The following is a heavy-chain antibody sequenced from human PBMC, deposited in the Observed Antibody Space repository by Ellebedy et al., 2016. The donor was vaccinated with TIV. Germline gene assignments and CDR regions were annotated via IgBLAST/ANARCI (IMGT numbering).Heavy chain of an antibody. CDR2: IIPILGIA. CDR1: GGTFSSYA. D-gene: IGHD2-2*01. Sequence: AASVKVSCKASGGTFSSYAISWVRQAPGQGLEWMGRIIPILGIANYAQKFQGRVTITADKSTSTAYMELSSLRSEDTAVYYCARACSSTSCYPSGGMDVWGQGTTVTVSS. CDR3: ARACSSTSCYPSGGMDV. V-gene: IGHV1-69*04. J-gene: IGHJ6*02.